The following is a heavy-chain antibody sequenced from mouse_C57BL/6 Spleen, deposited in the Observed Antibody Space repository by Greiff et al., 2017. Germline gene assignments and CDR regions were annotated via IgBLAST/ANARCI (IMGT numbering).Heavy chain of an antibody. CDR3: ARWGDSNSFAY. D-gene: IGHD2-5*01. CDR2: ISSGGSYT. V-gene: IGHV5-6*01. Sequence: EVQGVESGGDLVKPGGSLKLSCAASGFTFSSYGMSWVRQTPDKRLEWVATISSGGSYTYYPDSVKGRFTISRDNAKNTLYLQMSSLKSEDTAMYYCARWGDSNSFAYWGQGTLVTVSA. J-gene: IGHJ3*01. CDR1: GFTFSSYG.